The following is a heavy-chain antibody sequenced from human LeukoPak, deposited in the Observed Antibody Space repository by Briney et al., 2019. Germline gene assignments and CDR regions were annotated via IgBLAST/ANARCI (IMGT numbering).Heavy chain of an antibody. CDR1: GFTFNNAW. V-gene: IGHV3-15*01. D-gene: IGHD5-12*01. Sequence: PGGSLRLSCAASGFTFNNAWMSWVRQAPGRGLEWVGRIKTKTDGGTTDYAAPVKGRFTISRDDSKNTLYLQMNSLKTEDTAVYYCTTDRPPVEWLRIAPAINFDYWGQGTLVTVSS. CDR3: TTDRPPVEWLRIAPAINFDY. CDR2: IKTKTDGGTT. J-gene: IGHJ4*02.